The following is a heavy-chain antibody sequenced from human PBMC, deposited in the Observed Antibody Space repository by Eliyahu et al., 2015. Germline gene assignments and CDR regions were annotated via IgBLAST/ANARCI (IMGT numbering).Heavy chain of an antibody. J-gene: IGHJ5*02. CDR2: INHSGST. CDR3: ARGRGSSSSRRYRYNWFDP. Sequence: EINHSGSTNYNPSLKSRVTISVDTSKNQFSLKLSSVTAADTAVYYCARGRGSSSSRRYRYNWFDPWGQGTLVTVSS. V-gene: IGHV4-34*01. D-gene: IGHD6-6*01.